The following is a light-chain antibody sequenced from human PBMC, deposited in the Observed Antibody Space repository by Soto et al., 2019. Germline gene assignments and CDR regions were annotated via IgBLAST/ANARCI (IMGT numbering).Light chain of an antibody. CDR3: SSYRSSRRI. Sequence: QSALTQPASVSGSPGQSITISCTGTSSDVGGYNYVSWYQQHPGKAPKLMIYDVSNRPSGVSNRFSGSKSGNTASLTISGLQAEDEADYYCSSYRSSRRIFGGGTKLTVL. CDR2: DVS. CDR1: SSDVGGYNY. J-gene: IGLJ2*01. V-gene: IGLV2-14*03.